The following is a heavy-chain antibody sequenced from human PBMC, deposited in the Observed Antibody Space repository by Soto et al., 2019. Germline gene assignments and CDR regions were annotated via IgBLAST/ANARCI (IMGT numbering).Heavy chain of an antibody. D-gene: IGHD3-3*01. CDR2: IQSGGTT. CDR3: ARDFGGGGAFGV. V-gene: IGHV3-53*01. CDR1: GVTVSTNY. J-gene: IGHJ3*01. Sequence: GGSLRLSCAASGVTVSTNYMSWVRQAPGKGLEWVSVIQSGGTTRCADSVKGRFTITTDDSKNTLYLEMNILRAEDTAVYYCARDFGGGGAFGVWGQGTMVTVSS.